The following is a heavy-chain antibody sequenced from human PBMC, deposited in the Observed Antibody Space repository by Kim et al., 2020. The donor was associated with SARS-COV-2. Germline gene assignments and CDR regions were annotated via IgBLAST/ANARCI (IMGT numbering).Heavy chain of an antibody. D-gene: IGHD2-15*01. Sequence: GGSLRLSCAASGFTFSNFWMHWVRQVPGKGLMWVSRINSDGSSTIYADSVKGRFTISRDNAKNTLYVQMNSLRAEDMALYYCARRYCSGGGCYYDYWGQGTLVTVSS. J-gene: IGHJ4*02. V-gene: IGHV3-74*01. CDR1: GFTFSNFW. CDR3: ARRYCSGGGCYYDY. CDR2: INSDGSST.